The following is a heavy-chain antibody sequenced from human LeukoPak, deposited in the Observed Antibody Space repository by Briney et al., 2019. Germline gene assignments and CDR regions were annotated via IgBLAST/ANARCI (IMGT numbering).Heavy chain of an antibody. Sequence: SETLSLTCAVYGGSFSGYYWSWIRQPPGKGLEWIGEINHSGSTNYNPSLKSRVTISVDTSKNQFSLKLSFVTAADTAVYYCARAFPPNYDILTGGGYFDYWGQGTLVTVSS. J-gene: IGHJ4*02. CDR1: GGSFSGYY. D-gene: IGHD3-9*01. CDR3: ARAFPPNYDILTGGGYFDY. CDR2: INHSGST. V-gene: IGHV4-34*01.